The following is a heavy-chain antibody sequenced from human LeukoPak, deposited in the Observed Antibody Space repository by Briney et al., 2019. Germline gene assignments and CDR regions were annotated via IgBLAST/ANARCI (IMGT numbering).Heavy chain of an antibody. CDR2: INHSGST. Sequence: SETLSLTCAVYGGSFSGYYWSWIRQPPGKGLEWIGEINHSGSTNYNPSLKSRVTISVDTSKNQFSLKLSSVTAADTAVYYCARGRSEYYYGSGSYYSPPYHYYGMDVWGQGTTVTVSS. CDR1: GGSFSGYY. J-gene: IGHJ6*02. CDR3: ARGRSEYYYGSGSYYSPPYHYYGMDV. D-gene: IGHD3-10*01. V-gene: IGHV4-34*01.